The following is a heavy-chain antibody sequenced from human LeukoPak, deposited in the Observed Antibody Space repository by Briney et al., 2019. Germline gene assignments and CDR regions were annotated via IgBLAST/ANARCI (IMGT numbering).Heavy chain of an antibody. CDR3: ARDTTVASGMQF. D-gene: IGHD4-23*01. J-gene: IGHJ4*02. CDR2: IYISAT. V-gene: IGHV4-4*07. Sequence: SETLSLTCTVSGGSISTFSWSWVRQSPGKGLEWIGSIYISATNFNPSFKSRVAMSVDTSKNQFSLRLNSVTTADSAVYYCARDTTVASGMQFWSQGTLVTVSS. CDR1: GGSISTFS.